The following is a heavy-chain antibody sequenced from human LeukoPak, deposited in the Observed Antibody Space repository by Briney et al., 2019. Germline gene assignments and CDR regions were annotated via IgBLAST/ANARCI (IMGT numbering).Heavy chain of an antibody. V-gene: IGHV1-8*01. Sequence: GASVKVSCKTSGYTFTSYDINGVRQASGQGLEGWGWMNPKSDNTGYEQEVQGRITMTGNTSISTAYMELSSLTSEDTAVYYCARIAAAGNRRLNYWGQGTLVTVSS. CDR1: GYTFTSYD. J-gene: IGHJ4*02. D-gene: IGHD6-13*01. CDR2: MNPKSDNT. CDR3: ARIAAAGNRRLNY.